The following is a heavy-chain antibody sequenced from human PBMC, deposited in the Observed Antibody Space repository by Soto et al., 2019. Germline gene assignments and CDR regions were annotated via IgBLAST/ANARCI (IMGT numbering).Heavy chain of an antibody. V-gene: IGHV3-72*01. J-gene: IGHJ4*02. CDR1: GFTFSDHY. D-gene: IGHD4-17*01. Sequence: EVQLVESGGGLVQPGGSLRLSCATSGFTFSDHYMDWIRQAPGQGLEGVGRSRNKAKSFTTDYAASVKGRFTISGDASKNSLSLQLHSVRTEDTAVYYCAKHRCGDLAYWGQGTRVTVSS. CDR2: SRNKAKSFTT. CDR3: AKHRCGDLAY.